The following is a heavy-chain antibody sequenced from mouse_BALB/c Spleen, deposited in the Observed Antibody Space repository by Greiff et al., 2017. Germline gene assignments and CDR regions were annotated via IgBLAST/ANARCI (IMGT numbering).Heavy chain of an antibody. CDR2: INPSNGRT. CDR3: AKHETTVVATDRCFDY. V-gene: IGHV1S81*02. CDR1: GYTFTSYW. Sequence: QVQLQQPGAELVKPGASVKLSCKASGYTFTSYWMHWVKQRPGQGLEWIGEINPSNGRTNYNEKFKSKATLSVDKSSSTAYMQLSSLTSEDTAVYCWAKHETTVVATDRCFDYWGQGTTLTVSS. J-gene: IGHJ2*01. D-gene: IGHD1-1*01.